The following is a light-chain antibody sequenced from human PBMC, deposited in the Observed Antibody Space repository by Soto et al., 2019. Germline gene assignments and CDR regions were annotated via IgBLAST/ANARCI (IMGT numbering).Light chain of an antibody. CDR2: STN. V-gene: IGLV7-43*01. CDR1: TGAVTSAYY. J-gene: IGLJ2*01. Sequence: QAEVTQEPSLTVSPGGTVTLTCASSTGAVTSAYYPNWFQQRPGQAPRALIYSTNHKYSWTPARFSGSLLGGKAALTLSGVQPEDEADYYCLLYFGGQLGVFGGGTKLTVL. CDR3: LLYFGGQLGV.